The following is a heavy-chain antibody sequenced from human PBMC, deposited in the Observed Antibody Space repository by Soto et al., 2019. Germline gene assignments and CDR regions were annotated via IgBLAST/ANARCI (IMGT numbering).Heavy chain of an antibody. CDR3: ARVERGFDY. J-gene: IGHJ4*02. CDR1: GFTFSSYA. Sequence: PGGSLRLSCAASGFTFSSYAMHWVRQAPGKGLEWVAVISYDGSNKYYADSVKGRFTISRDNSKNTLYLQMNSLRAEDTAVYYCARVERGFDYWGQGTLVTVSS. CDR2: ISYDGSNK. V-gene: IGHV3-30-3*01.